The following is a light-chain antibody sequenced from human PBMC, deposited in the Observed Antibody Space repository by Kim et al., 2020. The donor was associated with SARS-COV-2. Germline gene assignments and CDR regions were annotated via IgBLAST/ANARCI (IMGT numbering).Light chain of an antibody. CDR1: SRDVGAYDY. CDR3: SSYTSANTVI. Sequence: GQSLTISCAGTSRDVGAYDYVSWYQQHPGKAPKLMVYDVSNRRSGVSNRFSGSKSANTASLTISGLQAEDEADYYCSSYTSANTVIFGGGTQLTVL. J-gene: IGLJ2*01. CDR2: DVS. V-gene: IGLV2-14*03.